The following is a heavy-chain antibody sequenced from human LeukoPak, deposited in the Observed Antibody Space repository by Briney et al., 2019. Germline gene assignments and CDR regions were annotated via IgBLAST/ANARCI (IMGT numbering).Heavy chain of an antibody. Sequence: PGGSLRLSCAASGFTFSSYWMHWVRQAPGKGLVWVSRINSDGSSTSYADSVKGRFTIPRDNAKNTLYLQMNSLRAEDTAVYYCARVEPYYGSGSPEAYRGQGTLVTVSS. V-gene: IGHV3-74*01. CDR3: ARVEPYYGSGSPEAY. J-gene: IGHJ4*02. CDR2: INSDGSST. CDR1: GFTFSSYW. D-gene: IGHD3-10*01.